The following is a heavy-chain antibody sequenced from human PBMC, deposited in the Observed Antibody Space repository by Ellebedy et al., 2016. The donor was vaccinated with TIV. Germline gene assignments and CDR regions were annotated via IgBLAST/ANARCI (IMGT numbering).Heavy chain of an antibody. CDR2: IYHTGST. Sequence: SETLSLTCTVSGDSVTRGSFYYTWIRQPPGKGLQWIGLIYHTGSTNYNPSLKSRVTISVDTSKNQFSLTLSSVTAADTAVFYCAREVYYDISGHLFDIWGQGTMVTVSS. CDR1: GDSVTRGSFY. V-gene: IGHV4-61*01. J-gene: IGHJ3*02. CDR3: AREVYYDISGHLFDI. D-gene: IGHD3-22*01.